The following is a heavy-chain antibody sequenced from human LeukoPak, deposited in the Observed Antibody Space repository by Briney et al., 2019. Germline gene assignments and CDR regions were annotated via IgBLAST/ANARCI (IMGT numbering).Heavy chain of an antibody. CDR2: INHSGSP. Sequence: PSETLSLTCAVYGGSFNGYFWSWIRQPPGKGLEWIGEINHSGSPNYNPSLKSRVTISVDTSKNQVSLKLNSVTAEDTAVYYCARSLLGSGYNIDYWGQGTLVTVSS. J-gene: IGHJ4*02. CDR3: ARSLLGSGYNIDY. D-gene: IGHD3-22*01. CDR1: GGSFNGYF. V-gene: IGHV4-34*01.